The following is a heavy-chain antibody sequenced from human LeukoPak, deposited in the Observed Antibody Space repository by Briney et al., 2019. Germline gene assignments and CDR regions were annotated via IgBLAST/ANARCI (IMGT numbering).Heavy chain of an antibody. J-gene: IGHJ4*02. V-gene: IGHV3-66*01. CDR3: AKSPLSSTSYTRLDY. Sequence: GGSLRLSCAASGFTVSSNYMSWVRQAPGKGLEWVSVIYSGGSTYYADSVKGRFTISRDNSKNTLYLQMNSLRAEDTAVYYCAKSPLSSTSYTRLDYWGQGTLVTVSS. CDR2: IYSGGST. CDR1: GFTVSSNY. D-gene: IGHD2-2*01.